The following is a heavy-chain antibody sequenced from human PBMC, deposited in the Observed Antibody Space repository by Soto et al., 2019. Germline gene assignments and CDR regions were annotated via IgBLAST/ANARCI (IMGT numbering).Heavy chain of an antibody. CDR2: IKQDGSEK. CDR1: GFTFSSYW. D-gene: IGHD3-3*01. Sequence: PGGSLRLSCAASGFTFSSYWMSWVRQAPGKGLEWVANIKQDGSEKYYVDSVKGRFTISRDNAKNSLYLQMNSLRAEDTAVYYCARAEGLQTYYDFWSGYFYWGQGTLVTVSS. V-gene: IGHV3-7*01. CDR3: ARAEGLQTYYDFWSGYFY. J-gene: IGHJ4*02.